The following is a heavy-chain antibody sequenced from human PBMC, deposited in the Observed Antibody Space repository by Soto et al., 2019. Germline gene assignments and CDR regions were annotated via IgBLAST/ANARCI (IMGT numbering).Heavy chain of an antibody. J-gene: IGHJ4*02. CDR1: GGSISTYY. V-gene: IGHV4-59*01. CDR2: IYYNGNS. Sequence: SETLSLTCSVSGGSISTYYWSWIRQPPGKGLEWLGYIYYNGNSYYNPSLKSRLTMSVDTSKNQFSLRLSSATAADTAVYYCAREQYNWKIWGQGTLVTVSS. CDR3: AREQYNWKI. D-gene: IGHD1-20*01.